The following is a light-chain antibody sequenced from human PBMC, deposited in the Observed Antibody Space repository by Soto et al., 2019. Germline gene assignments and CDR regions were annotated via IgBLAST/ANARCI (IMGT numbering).Light chain of an antibody. V-gene: IGLV2-23*01. CDR1: SSDFGSYNL. CDR2: EDS. J-gene: IGLJ1*01. CDR3: CSYAGSSTYV. Sequence: QSVLTQPASVSGSPGQSITISCTGTSSDFGSYNLVSWYQQHPGKAPKLMIYEDSKRPSGVSNRFSGSKSGNTASVTISGLQAEDDADYYCCSYAGSSTYVFGTGTKVTVL.